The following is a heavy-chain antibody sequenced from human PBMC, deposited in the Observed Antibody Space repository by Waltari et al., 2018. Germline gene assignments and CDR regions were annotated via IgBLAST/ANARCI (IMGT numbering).Heavy chain of an antibody. V-gene: IGHV3-11*01. CDR1: GFTFSDYY. CDR2: IASSGGSI. D-gene: IGHD4-17*01. Sequence: QVQLVESGGSLVKPGGSLRLSCAASGFTFSDYYMSWVRQAPGKGLEVVSYIASSGGSIYYADSVKGRFTTSRDNAKKSLYLQMNSLRAEDTAVYYCARLYGDYQFDYWGQGTLVTVSS. J-gene: IGHJ4*02. CDR3: ARLYGDYQFDY.